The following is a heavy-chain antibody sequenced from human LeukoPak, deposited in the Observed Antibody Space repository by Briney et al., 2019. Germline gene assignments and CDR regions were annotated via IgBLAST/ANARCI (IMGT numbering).Heavy chain of an antibody. CDR2: IIPILGIA. Sequence: SVKVSCKASGGTFSSYAISWVRQAPGQGLEWMGRIIPILGIANYAQKFQGRVTITAHKSTSTAYVELRSLRSDDTAVYYCAIATSNYYGSGSYPVPFDYWGQGTLVTVSS. V-gene: IGHV1-69*04. CDR1: GGTFSSYA. J-gene: IGHJ4*02. D-gene: IGHD3-10*01. CDR3: AIATSNYYGSGSYPVPFDY.